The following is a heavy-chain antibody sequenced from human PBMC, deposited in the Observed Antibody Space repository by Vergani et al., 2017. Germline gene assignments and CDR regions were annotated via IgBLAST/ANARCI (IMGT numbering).Heavy chain of an antibody. CDR2: IGTAGDT. D-gene: IGHD3-10*01. V-gene: IGHV3-13*04. CDR3: ARGFPGYYDGMDV. J-gene: IGHJ6*02. CDR1: GFTFSSYD. Sequence: EVQLVESGGGLVQPGGSLRLSCAASGFTFSSYDMHWVRQATGKGLEWVSAIGTAGDTYYPGSVKCRFTISRENAKISLYLQMNSLGAGDTAVYYCARGFPGYYDGMDVWGQGTTVTVSS.